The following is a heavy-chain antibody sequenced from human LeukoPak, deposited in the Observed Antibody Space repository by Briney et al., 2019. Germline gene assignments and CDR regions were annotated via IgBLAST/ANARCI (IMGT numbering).Heavy chain of an antibody. J-gene: IGHJ6*03. CDR1: GGTFSSYA. CDR3: ARDPGSPGYYYYMDV. CDR2: IIPIFGTA. D-gene: IGHD1-14*01. Sequence: SVKVSCKASGGTFSSYAISWVRQAPGQGLEWMGGIIPIFGTANYAQKFQGRVTITADESTSTAYMELSSLRSEDTAVYYCARDPGSPGYYYYMDVWGKGTTVTVSS. V-gene: IGHV1-69*13.